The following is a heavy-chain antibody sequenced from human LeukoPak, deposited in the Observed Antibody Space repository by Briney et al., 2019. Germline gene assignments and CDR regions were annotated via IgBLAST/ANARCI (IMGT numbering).Heavy chain of an antibody. V-gene: IGHV1-2*06. CDR3: ARDQGSLTRSWYTGY. D-gene: IGHD6-13*01. CDR1: GYTFTGYH. J-gene: IGHJ4*02. Sequence: ASVKLSCKASGYTFTGYHIHWVRQAPGQGLEWMGRINPYSGDTDFAQKFQGRVTTTRDTSITTAYMDLSSLTPDDTAVYFCARDQGSLTRSWYTGYWGQGTQVTVSS. CDR2: INPYSGDT.